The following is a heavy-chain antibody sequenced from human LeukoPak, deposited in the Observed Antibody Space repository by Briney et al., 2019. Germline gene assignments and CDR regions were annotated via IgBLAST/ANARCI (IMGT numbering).Heavy chain of an antibody. Sequence: GGTLRLSCAATGFTFSSYGMTWVRQAPGKGLEWVSAISGSGGGTYYADSVKGRFTISRDNFKNTLYLQMNSLRAEDTAVFYCAKDPHYDTRTGWLDPWGQGTLVTVSS. D-gene: IGHD3-22*01. CDR3: AKDPHYDTRTGWLDP. V-gene: IGHV3-23*01. CDR2: ISGSGGGT. CDR1: GFTFSSYG. J-gene: IGHJ5*02.